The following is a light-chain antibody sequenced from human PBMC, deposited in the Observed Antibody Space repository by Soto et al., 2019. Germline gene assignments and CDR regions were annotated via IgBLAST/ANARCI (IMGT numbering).Light chain of an antibody. Sequence: QAVLTQPASVSGSPGQSITISCTGTSSDVGSYNLVSWYQQHPGKAPKLMIYEGSKRPSGVSNRFSGSKSGNTASPTISGLQAEDEADYYRCSYAGSSTYVFGTGTKVTVL. CDR2: EGS. J-gene: IGLJ1*01. CDR3: CSYAGSSTYV. V-gene: IGLV2-23*01. CDR1: SSDVGSYNL.